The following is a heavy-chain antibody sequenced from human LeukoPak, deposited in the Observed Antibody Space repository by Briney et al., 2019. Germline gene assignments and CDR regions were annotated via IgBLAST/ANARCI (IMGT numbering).Heavy chain of an antibody. Sequence: GASVTVSCKAAGGTFNIYAFSWVRQAPGQGLEWMGRILPFVDITNYAQRFQGRLTITADKATSTASMEVSSLNSEDTAFYYCARCKMRPSAREYFDSWGQGTLVTVSS. CDR3: ARCKMRPSAREYFDS. J-gene: IGHJ4*02. CDR2: ILPFVDIT. V-gene: IGHV1-69*04. CDR1: GGTFNIYA. D-gene: IGHD1-26*01.